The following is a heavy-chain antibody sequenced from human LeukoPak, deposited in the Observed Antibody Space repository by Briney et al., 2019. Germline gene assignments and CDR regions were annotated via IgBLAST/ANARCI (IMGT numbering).Heavy chain of an antibody. Sequence: SETLSLTCTVSGGSISSYCWSWIRQPPGKGLEWIGYIYYSGSTNYNPSLKSRVTTSVDTSTNQFSLKLSSVTAADTAVYYCARSLLIAAAGTARTVKFYMDVWGKGTTVIVSS. CDR3: ARSLLIAAAGTARTVKFYMDV. V-gene: IGHV4-59*08. D-gene: IGHD6-13*01. J-gene: IGHJ6*03. CDR2: IYYSGST. CDR1: GGSISSYC.